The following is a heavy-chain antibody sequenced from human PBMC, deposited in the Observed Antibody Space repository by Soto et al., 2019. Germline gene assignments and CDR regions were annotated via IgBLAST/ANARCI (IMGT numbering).Heavy chain of an antibody. CDR1: GFTFSTSA. D-gene: IGHD3-16*01. Sequence: GCRSLSCAASGFTFSTSAITWVRQAQGRGLEWVSTILHDETPFYTNSVKGRFTISRDNVRGTLYLQMNGMRVEDAALYFCAKELFPTPGQRFCFGVWGQGSLVTVSS. CDR3: AKELFPTPGQRFCFGV. V-gene: IGHV3-23*01. J-gene: IGHJ4*02. CDR2: ILHDETP.